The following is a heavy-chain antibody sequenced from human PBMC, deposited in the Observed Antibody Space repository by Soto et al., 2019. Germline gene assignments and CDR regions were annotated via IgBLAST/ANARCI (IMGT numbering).Heavy chain of an antibody. CDR3: ARRGYTFGYDY. V-gene: IGHV3-11*06. J-gene: IGHJ4*02. CDR1: GFTFSDSY. CDR2: IRSTTGYT. D-gene: IGHD5-18*01. Sequence: QVQLVESGGDLVKPGGSLRLSCAASGFTFSDSYMSWIRQAPGKGLEWVSTIRSTTGYTNYAASVKGRFTVSTDNAENSLSLQMNALRADDTAVYYCARRGYTFGYDYWGRGTLVTGSS.